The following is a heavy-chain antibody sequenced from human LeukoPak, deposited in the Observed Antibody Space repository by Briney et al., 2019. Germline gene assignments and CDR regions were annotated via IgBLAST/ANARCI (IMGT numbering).Heavy chain of an antibody. V-gene: IGHV1-18*01. J-gene: IGHJ5*02. CDR3: AGQRGYAWSWFDP. CDR2: ISANNKDR. CDR1: GYTFTTYG. Sequence: GASVKVSCKSSGYTFTTYGITWVRQAPGQGLEWMGWISANNKDRKYAQSFQDRVTLTTDTSTSTAYMELRNLRSDDTAVYYCAGQRGYAWSWFDPWGQGTLVTVSS. D-gene: IGHD5-12*01.